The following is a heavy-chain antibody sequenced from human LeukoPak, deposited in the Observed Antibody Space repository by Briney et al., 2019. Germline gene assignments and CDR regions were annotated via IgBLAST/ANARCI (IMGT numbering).Heavy chain of an antibody. Sequence: ASVKVSCKASGYTFTSYGISWVRQAPRQGLEWTGSISAYNGNTNYAQKLQGRVTMTTDTSTSTAYMELRSLRSDDTAVYYCARVPDIVATIDFDYWGQGTLVTVSS. D-gene: IGHD5-12*01. CDR2: ISAYNGNT. CDR1: GYTFTSYG. J-gene: IGHJ4*02. V-gene: IGHV1-18*01. CDR3: ARVPDIVATIDFDY.